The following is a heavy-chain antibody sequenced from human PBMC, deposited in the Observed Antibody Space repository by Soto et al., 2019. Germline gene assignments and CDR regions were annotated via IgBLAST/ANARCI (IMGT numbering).Heavy chain of an antibody. Sequence: QVQLVESGGGVVQPGRSLRLSCAASGFTFSSYAMHWVRRAPGKGLEWVAVISYDGSNKYYADSVKGRFTISRDNSKNTLYLQMNSLRAEDTAVYYCARDALYYGSGSYYPSFWGQGTLVTVSS. CDR1: GFTFSSYA. CDR2: ISYDGSNK. V-gene: IGHV3-30-3*01. CDR3: ARDALYYGSGSYYPSF. D-gene: IGHD3-10*01. J-gene: IGHJ4*02.